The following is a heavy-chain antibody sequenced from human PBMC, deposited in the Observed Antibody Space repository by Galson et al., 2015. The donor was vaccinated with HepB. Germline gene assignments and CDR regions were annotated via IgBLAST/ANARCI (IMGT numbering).Heavy chain of an antibody. CDR3: ARDVMVRGVIHYFDY. D-gene: IGHD3-10*01. V-gene: IGHV1-2*06. J-gene: IGHJ4*02. CDR1: GYTFVDYY. CDR2: VSPYSGYT. Sequence: SVKVSCKASGYTFVDYYIHWVRQAPGQGLEWMGRVSPYSGYTSYAQKFQGRVTMTRDPSLTTVYMALSSLRPDDTAMYYCARDVMVRGVIHYFDYWGQGTLVTVSS.